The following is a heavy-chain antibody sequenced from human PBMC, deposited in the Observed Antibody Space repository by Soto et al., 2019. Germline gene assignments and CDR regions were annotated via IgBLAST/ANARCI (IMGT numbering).Heavy chain of an antibody. CDR3: ARDPVGGNWFDP. V-gene: IGHV1-8*01. D-gene: IGHD1-26*01. J-gene: IGHJ5*02. CDR1: GYTFTSYD. CDR2: MNANSGNT. Sequence: ASVKVSCKASGYTFTSYDINWVRQATGQGLEWMGWMNANSGNTNYAQKFQGRVTMTRNTSISTAYMELSSLRSEDTAVYYCARDPVGGNWFDPWGQGTLVTVSS.